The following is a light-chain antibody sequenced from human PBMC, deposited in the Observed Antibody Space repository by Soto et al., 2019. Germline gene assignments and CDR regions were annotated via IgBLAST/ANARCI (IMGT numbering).Light chain of an antibody. CDR2: DIS. V-gene: IGKV3-15*01. CDR1: EKVGDK. CDR3: QQSHISRSIT. Sequence: EIVVSLQPANRAVSGGGVATLGCRASEKVGDKVAWYQHKPGQTPRLIIYDISTRAAGVPARFSGSGYGTDFTLTIRRLQSEYFAVYPCQQSHISRSITFGQGTRLAIK. J-gene: IGKJ5*01.